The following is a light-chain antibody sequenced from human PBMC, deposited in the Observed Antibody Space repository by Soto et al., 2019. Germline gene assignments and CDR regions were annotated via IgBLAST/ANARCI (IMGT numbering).Light chain of an antibody. J-gene: IGKJ5*01. CDR2: AAS. Sequence: AIRMTQSPASFSASTGDRVTITCRASQGISSYLAWYQQKPGKAPKLLIYAASTLQSGVPSRFRGSGSGTDFTLTISCLQSEDFETYYCQQYYSYPITFGQGTRLEIK. CDR3: QQYYSYPIT. CDR1: QGISSY. V-gene: IGKV1-8*01.